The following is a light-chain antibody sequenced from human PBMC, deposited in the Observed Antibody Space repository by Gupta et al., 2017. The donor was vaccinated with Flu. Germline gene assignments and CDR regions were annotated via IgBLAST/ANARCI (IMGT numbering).Light chain of an antibody. V-gene: IGKV1-5*03. CDR3: QQYSSYST. J-gene: IGKJ4*01. CDR1: QNINSW. CDR2: KAS. Sequence: DIQMTQSPSTLSASVGDRVTFTCRASQNINSWLAWYQQKPGKAPKYLISKASTLESGVPSRFSGSGSGTEFTLTISSLQPDDFATYYCQQYSSYSTFGGGTKVEIK.